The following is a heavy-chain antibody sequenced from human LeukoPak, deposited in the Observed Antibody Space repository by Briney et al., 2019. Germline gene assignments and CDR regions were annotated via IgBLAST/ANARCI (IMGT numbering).Heavy chain of an antibody. CDR2: INPNSGGT. V-gene: IGHV1-2*02. CDR3: ASAYCGGDCYTDLGY. J-gene: IGHJ4*02. Sequence: GASVKVSCKASGYTFTGYYMHWVRQAPGQGLEWMGWINPNSGGTNYAQKFQGRVTMTRDTSISTAYMELSRLRSDDTAVYYCASAYCGGDCYTDLGYWGQGTLVTVSS. CDR1: GYTFTGYY. D-gene: IGHD2-21*02.